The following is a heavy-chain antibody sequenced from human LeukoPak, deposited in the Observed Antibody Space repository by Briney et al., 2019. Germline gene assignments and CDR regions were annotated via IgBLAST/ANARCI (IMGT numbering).Heavy chain of an antibody. CDR3: ARVGTSVAGTGEAIDAFDI. J-gene: IGHJ3*02. V-gene: IGHV1-69*06. CDR1: GGTFSSYA. CDR2: IIPIFGTA. D-gene: IGHD6-19*01. Sequence: GASVKVSCKASGGTFSSYAISWVRQAPGQGLEWMGGIIPIFGTANYAQKFQGRVTITADKSTSTAYMELSSLRSEDTAVYYCARVGTSVAGTGEAIDAFDIWGQGTMVTVSS.